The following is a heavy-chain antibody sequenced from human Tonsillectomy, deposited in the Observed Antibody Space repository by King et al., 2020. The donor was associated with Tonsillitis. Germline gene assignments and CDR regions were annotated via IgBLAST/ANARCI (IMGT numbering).Heavy chain of an antibody. CDR1: GGSFSGYY. CDR3: ARGGIAAADFYWYFDL. D-gene: IGHD6-13*01. V-gene: IGHV4-34*01. J-gene: IGHJ2*01. Sequence: VQLQQWGAGLLKPSETLSLTCVVSGGSFSGYYWSWIRQPPGKGLEWIGEINHSGSTNYNPSLKSRVTVSVDTSKNQFSLKLSSVTAADTAVYYCARGGIAAADFYWYFDLWGRGTLVTVSS. CDR2: INHSGST.